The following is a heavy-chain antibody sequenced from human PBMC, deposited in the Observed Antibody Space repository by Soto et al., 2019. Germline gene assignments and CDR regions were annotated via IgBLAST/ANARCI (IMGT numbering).Heavy chain of an antibody. D-gene: IGHD6-19*01. Sequence: GGSLRLSCAASGFTFSDYYMTWIRQAPGKGLEWVSYISSGGTVIYYADSVKGRFTISRDNARNSLYLQMNSLRAEDTAVYYGARGSSSGSSWGQGALVTVSS. CDR2: ISSGGTVI. CDR3: ARGSSSGSS. CDR1: GFTFSDYY. J-gene: IGHJ5*02. V-gene: IGHV3-11*01.